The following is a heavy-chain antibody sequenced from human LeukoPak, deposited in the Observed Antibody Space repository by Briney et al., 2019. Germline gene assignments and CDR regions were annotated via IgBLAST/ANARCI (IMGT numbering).Heavy chain of an antibody. Sequence: GGSLRLSCAASGFTFSSYWMSWVRQAPGKGLEWVSVIYSGGSTYYADSVKGRFTISRDNSKNTLYLQMNSLRAEDTAVYYCARAVGATTRPSYYYYSYMDVWGKGPTVTISS. CDR1: GFTFSSYW. V-gene: IGHV3-53*01. CDR2: IYSGGST. J-gene: IGHJ6*03. CDR3: ARAVGATTRPSYYYYSYMDV. D-gene: IGHD1-26*01.